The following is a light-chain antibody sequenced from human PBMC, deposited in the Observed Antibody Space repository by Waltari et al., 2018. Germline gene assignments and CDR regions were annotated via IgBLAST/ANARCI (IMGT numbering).Light chain of an antibody. V-gene: IGKV3-20*01. Sequence: EIVLTQSPGPLSSSLGERATVSCMASQSVSRALAWYQQKPGQAPRLLIYGASTRATGIPDRFSGSGSGTDFSLTISRLEPDDFAVYFCQHYLRLPVTFGQGTTVEI. CDR3: QHYLRLPVT. CDR2: GAS. J-gene: IGKJ1*01. CDR1: QSVSRA.